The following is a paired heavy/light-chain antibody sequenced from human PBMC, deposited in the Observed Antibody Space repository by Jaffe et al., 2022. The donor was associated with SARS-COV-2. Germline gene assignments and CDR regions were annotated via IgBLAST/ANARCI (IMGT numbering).Heavy chain of an antibody. J-gene: IGHJ1*01. CDR1: GGSISSSSYY. D-gene: IGHD2-15*01. Sequence: QLQLQESGPGLVKPSETLSLTCTVSGGSISSSSYYWGWIRQPPGKGLEWIGSISYSGSTYFNPSLKSRVTMSVDTSKNQFSLKLISVTAADTAVYYCARRGLVAREYVQYWGQGTLVTVSS. CDR2: ISYSGST. V-gene: IGHV4-39*01. CDR3: ARRGLVAREYVQY.
Light chain of an antibody. J-gene: IGKJ4*01. CDR1: QGISSW. CDR2: TTS. CDR3: QQANSFPLT. V-gene: IGKV1-12*01. Sequence: DIQMTQSPSSVSAFVGDRVTITCRASQGISSWLAWYQQKPGKAPKLLIYTTSSLQSGVPSRFSGSGSGTDFTLTISSLQPEDFATYYCQQANSFPLTFGGGTKVQIK.